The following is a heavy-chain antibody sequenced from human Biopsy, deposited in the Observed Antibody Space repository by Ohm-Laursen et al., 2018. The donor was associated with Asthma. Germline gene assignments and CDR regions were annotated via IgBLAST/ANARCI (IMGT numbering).Heavy chain of an antibody. CDR2: VGSDESYT. CDR1: GFTFMTYG. V-gene: IGHV3-33*01. J-gene: IGHJ4*02. CDR3: ARHWDWGSFFDY. Sequence: SLRLSCAASGFTFMTYGMHWVRQVPGKGLEWVATVGSDESYTDHADSVKGRFTISRDNSKNTLHLQMNSLSPEDTAVYYRARHWDWGSFFDYWGQGTPVTVSS. D-gene: IGHD7-27*01.